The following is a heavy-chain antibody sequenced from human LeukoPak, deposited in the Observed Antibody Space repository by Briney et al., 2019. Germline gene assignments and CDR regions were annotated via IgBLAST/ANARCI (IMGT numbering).Heavy chain of an antibody. CDR2: ISAYNGNT. D-gene: IGHD3-3*01. V-gene: IGHV1-18*04. CDR3: ARFWRAADDY. Sequence: ASVKVSCKASGYTFTGYYMHWVRQAPGQGLEWMGWISAYNGNTNYAQKLQGRVTMTTDTSTSTAYMELRSLRSDDTAVYYCARFWRAADDYWGQGTLVTVSS. CDR1: GYTFTGYY. J-gene: IGHJ4*02.